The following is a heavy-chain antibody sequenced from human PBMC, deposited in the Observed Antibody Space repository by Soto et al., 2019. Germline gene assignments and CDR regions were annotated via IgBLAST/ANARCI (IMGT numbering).Heavy chain of an antibody. CDR2: IHDSGST. V-gene: IGHV4-4*02. CDR3: ARGIAAADDAINYYYYYGMDV. CDR1: GASIGTSNW. D-gene: IGHD6-13*01. Sequence: SETLSLTCAVSGASIGTSNWWSWVRQSPGKGLEWIGEIHDSGSTKYNPSLKSRVTISLDKSKNQFSLKLSSVTAADTAVYYCARGIAAADDAINYYYYYGMDVWGQGTTVTVSS. J-gene: IGHJ6*02.